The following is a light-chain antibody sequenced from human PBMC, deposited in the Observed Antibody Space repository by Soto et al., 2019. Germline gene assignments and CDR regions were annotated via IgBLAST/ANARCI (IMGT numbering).Light chain of an antibody. Sequence: IVLTQSPGTLSLSPGERATLSCRASQTVSSNFLAWYQEKPGQGPRLLIYDASTRATGIPDRFSGSGSGTDFTLTISRLDPEDFAVYYCRQYGRSLEFAVGGGTKVDIK. V-gene: IGKV3-20*01. CDR2: DAS. CDR3: RQYGRSLEFA. J-gene: IGKJ4*01. CDR1: QTVSSNF.